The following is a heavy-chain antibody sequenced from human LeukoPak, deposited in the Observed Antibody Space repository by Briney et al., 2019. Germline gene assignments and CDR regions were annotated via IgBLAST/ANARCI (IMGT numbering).Heavy chain of an antibody. CDR3: ARQYFDRTGYYYFDY. D-gene: IGHD3-22*01. V-gene: IGHV4-39*01. CDR1: GDAITGSSYY. CDR2: MYYSGNT. J-gene: IGHJ4*02. Sequence: SETLSLTCTVSGDAITGSSYYWGWIRQSPGKGLEWIGSMYYSGNTYSNPSLEGRVTMSADTSKNQFSLKLNSVSVADTAVYYCARQYFDRTGYYYFDYWGQGTLVIVSS.